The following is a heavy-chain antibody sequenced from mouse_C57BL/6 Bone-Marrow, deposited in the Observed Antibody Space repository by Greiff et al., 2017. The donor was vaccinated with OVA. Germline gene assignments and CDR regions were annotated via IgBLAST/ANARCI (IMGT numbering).Heavy chain of an antibody. CDR3: ASEGYYDGYFDV. CDR1: GYTFTDYY. D-gene: IGHD2-4*01. Sequence: VQLQQSGPVLVKPGASVKMSCKASGYTFTDYYMNWVKQSHGKSLEWIGVINPYNGGTSYNQKFKGKATLTVDKSSSTAYMELNSLTSEDSAVYYCASEGYYDGYFDVWGTGTTVTVSS. V-gene: IGHV1-19*01. CDR2: INPYNGGT. J-gene: IGHJ1*03.